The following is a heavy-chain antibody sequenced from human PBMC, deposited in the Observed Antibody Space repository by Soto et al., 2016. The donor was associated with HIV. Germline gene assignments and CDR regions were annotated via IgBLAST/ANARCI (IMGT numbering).Heavy chain of an antibody. V-gene: IGHV4-34*01. J-gene: IGHJ4*02. Sequence: QVQLQQWGAGLLKPSETLPLTCAVYGGSFSGYYWSWIRQPPGKGLEWIGEINHSGSTNYNPSLKSRVTISVDTSKNQFSLKMRSVTAADTAVYYCARFSGYEAYFFDYWXQGTLVTVSS. CDR1: GGSFSGYY. CDR3: ARFSGYEAYFFDY. D-gene: IGHD5-12*01. CDR2: INHSGST.